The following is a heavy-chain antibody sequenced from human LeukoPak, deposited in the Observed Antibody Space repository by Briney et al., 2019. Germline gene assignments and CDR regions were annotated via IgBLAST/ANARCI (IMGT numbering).Heavy chain of an antibody. J-gene: IGHJ3*02. CDR3: ARGGLFAFDI. Sequence: SETLSLTCTVSGGSISSYYWSWIRQSPEKGLELIGYIYSTGITNYNPSLKSRVAISVDTSRNQFSLRLTSVTAADTAIFYCARGGLFAFDIWGQGTTVIVSS. CDR1: GGSISSYY. CDR2: IYSTGIT. V-gene: IGHV4-59*01.